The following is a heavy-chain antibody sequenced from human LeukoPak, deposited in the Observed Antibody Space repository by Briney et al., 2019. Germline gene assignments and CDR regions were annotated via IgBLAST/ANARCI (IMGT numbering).Heavy chain of an antibody. Sequence: SETLSLTCTVSGGSISSSSYYWGWIRQPPGKGLEWIGSIYYSGSTYYNPSLKSRVTISVDTSKNQFSLKLSSVTAADTAVYYCARGRAAAGLWGQGTLVTVSS. CDR3: ARGRAAAGL. CDR2: IYYSGST. CDR1: GGSISSSSYY. V-gene: IGHV4-39*01. D-gene: IGHD6-13*01. J-gene: IGHJ4*02.